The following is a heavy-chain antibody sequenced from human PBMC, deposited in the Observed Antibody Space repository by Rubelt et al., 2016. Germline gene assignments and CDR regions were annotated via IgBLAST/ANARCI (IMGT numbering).Heavy chain of an antibody. J-gene: IGHJ4*02. CDR1: GFTFSSYS. Sequence: EVQLVESGGGLVKPGGSLRLSCAASGFTFSSYSMNWVRQAPGKGLEWVSSISSRSSYIYYADSVKGLFTISRDNAKNSLFLQMNSLRSEDAGVYYGAKAKIQLWVTDYWGQGTLVTVSS. D-gene: IGHD5-18*01. V-gene: IGHV3-21*04. CDR3: AKAKIQLWVTDY. CDR2: ISSRSSYI.